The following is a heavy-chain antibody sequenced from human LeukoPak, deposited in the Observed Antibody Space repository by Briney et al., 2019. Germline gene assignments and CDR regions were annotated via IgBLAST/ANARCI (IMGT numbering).Heavy chain of an antibody. J-gene: IGHJ4*02. CDR2: INPNSGGT. CDR1: GYTFTGYY. CDR3: ARVAAEYHYDSSGYYYYFDY. V-gene: IGHV1-2*02. Sequence: ASVKVSCKASGYTFTGYYMHWVRQAPGQGLEWMGWINPNSGGTNYAQKFQGRVTMTRDTSISTAYMELSRLRSDDTAVYYCARVAAEYHYDSSGYYYYFDYWGQGTLVTVSS. D-gene: IGHD3-22*01.